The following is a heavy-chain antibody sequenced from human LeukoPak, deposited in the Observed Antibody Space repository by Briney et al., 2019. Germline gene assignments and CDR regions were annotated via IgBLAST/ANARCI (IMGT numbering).Heavy chain of an antibody. CDR1: GGSISSGDYY. Sequence: SQTLSLTCTVSGGSISSGDYYWTWIRQPPGKGLEWIGYIYYSGSTYYNPSLKSRVTISVNTSNNQFSLNLSSVTAADTAVYYCARDDGTYYGGTLDYWGQGTLVSVSS. CDR2: IYYSGST. J-gene: IGHJ4*02. D-gene: IGHD4-23*01. CDR3: ARDDGTYYGGTLDY. V-gene: IGHV4-30-4*01.